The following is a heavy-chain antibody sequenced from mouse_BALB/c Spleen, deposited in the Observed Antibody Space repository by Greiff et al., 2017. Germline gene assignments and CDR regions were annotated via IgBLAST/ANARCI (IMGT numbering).Heavy chain of an antibody. CDR3: ARDQGNYRTPYAMDY. CDR1: GFTFSDYY. J-gene: IGHJ4*01. CDR2: ISDGGSYT. D-gene: IGHD2-14*01. Sequence: DVMLVESGGGLVKPGGSLKLSCAASGFTFSDYYMYWVRQTPEKRLEWVATISDGGSYTYYPDSVKGRFTISRDNAKNNLYLQMSSLKSEDTAMYYCARDQGNYRTPYAMDYWGQGTSVTVSS. V-gene: IGHV5-4*02.